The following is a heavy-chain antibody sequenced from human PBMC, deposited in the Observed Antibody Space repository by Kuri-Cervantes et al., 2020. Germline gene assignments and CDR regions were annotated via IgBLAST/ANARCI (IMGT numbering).Heavy chain of an antibody. CDR2: INHSGST. Sequence: ESLKISCAVYGGSFSGYYWSWIRQPPGKGLEWIGEINHSGSTNYNPSLKSRVTISAGTSKNQFSLKLSSVTAADTAVYYCARRGIAAAAPFDYWGQGTLVTVSS. J-gene: IGHJ4*02. D-gene: IGHD6-13*01. V-gene: IGHV4-34*01. CDR3: ARRGIAAAAPFDY. CDR1: GGSFSGYY.